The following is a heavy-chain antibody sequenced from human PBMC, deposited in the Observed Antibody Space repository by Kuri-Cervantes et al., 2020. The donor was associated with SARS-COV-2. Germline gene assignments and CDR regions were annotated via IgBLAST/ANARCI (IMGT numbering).Heavy chain of an antibody. CDR3: ARDAHSSSSDYYYYDMDV. CDR1: GFTFNSYN. V-gene: IGHV3-21*06. J-gene: IGHJ6*03. D-gene: IGHD6-6*01. Sequence: GGSLRLSCTASGFTFNSYNMKWVRQAPGKGLEWVSGIGPSNTYIYYADSVKGRFIISRDNAKNSLYLQMNSLRAEDTAVYYCARDAHSSSSDYYYYDMDVWGKGTTVTVSS. CDR2: IGPSNTYI.